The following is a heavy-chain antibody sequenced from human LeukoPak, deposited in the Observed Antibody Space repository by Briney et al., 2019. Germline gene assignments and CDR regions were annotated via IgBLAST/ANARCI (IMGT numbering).Heavy chain of an antibody. CDR1: GGSISSYY. CDR3: ARWAETDYGGNPAPFDY. D-gene: IGHD4-23*01. V-gene: IGHV4-59*08. Sequence: SETLSLTCTVSGGSISSYYWSWIRQPPGKGLEWIGYIYYSGSTNYNPSLKSRVTISVDTSKNQFSLKLSSVTAADTAVYYCARWAETDYGGNPAPFDYWGQGTLVTVSS. J-gene: IGHJ4*02. CDR2: IYYSGST.